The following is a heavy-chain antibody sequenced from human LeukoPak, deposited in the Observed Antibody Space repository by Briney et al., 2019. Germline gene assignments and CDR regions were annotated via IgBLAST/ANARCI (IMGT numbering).Heavy chain of an antibody. D-gene: IGHD1-26*01. CDR2: IYPGDSDT. CDR3: ARRRDLYSGSYYPFDY. CDR1: GYSFSSYW. V-gene: IGHV5-51*01. Sequence: GESLKISCKGSGYSFSSYWIGWVRQMPGKGLEWMGIIYPGDSDTRYSPSFQGQVTISADKSISTAYLQWSSLKASDTAMYYCARRRDLYSGSYYPFDYWGQGTLVTASS. J-gene: IGHJ4*02.